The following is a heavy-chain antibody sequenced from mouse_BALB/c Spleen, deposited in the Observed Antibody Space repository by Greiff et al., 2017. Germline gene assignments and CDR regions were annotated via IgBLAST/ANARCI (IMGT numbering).Heavy chain of an antibody. D-gene: IGHD2-1*01. J-gene: IGHJ3*01. CDR1: GYTFTSYY. CDR2: INPSNGGT. V-gene: IGHV1S81*02. Sequence: QVQLQQSGAELVKPGASVKLSCKASGYTFTSYYMYWVKQRPGQGLEWIGEINPSNGGTNFNEKFKSKATLTVDKSSSTAYMQLSSLTSEDSAVYYCTRRRTFYGNPAWFAYWGQGTLVTVSA. CDR3: TRRRTFYGNPAWFAY.